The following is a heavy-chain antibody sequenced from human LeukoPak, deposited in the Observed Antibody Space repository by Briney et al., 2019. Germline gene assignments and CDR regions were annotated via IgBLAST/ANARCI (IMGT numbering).Heavy chain of an antibody. Sequence: ASVKVSCKASGYTFTGYYMHWVRQAPGQGLEWMGWINLNSGGTNYAQRFQGRVTTTRDTSISTAYMELSRLRSGDTAVYYCARSPDILTGENFDYWGQGTLVTVSS. J-gene: IGHJ4*02. V-gene: IGHV1-2*02. CDR3: ARSPDILTGENFDY. D-gene: IGHD3-9*01. CDR2: INLNSGGT. CDR1: GYTFTGYY.